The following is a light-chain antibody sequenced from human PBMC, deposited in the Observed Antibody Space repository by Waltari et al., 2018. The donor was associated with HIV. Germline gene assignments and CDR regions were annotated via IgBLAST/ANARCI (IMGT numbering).Light chain of an antibody. CDR3: QSQDNFLRGLCA. CDR1: NTNIGPGHS. Sequence: SLLTQPPSVSGTPGQRLTISCPRYNTNIGPGHSVNWYRQVAGTDPKLLISSNRNRHSGVPDRFEGPKSAMSDSLALTRLQAGDEADYYCQSQDNFLRGLCAFGGGT. J-gene: IGLJ2*01. CDR2: SNR. V-gene: IGLV1-40*01.